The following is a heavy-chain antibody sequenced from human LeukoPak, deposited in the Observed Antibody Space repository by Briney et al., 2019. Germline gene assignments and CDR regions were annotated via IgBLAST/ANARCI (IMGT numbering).Heavy chain of an antibody. CDR2: SNPNSGNT. Sequence: RQAPGQGLEWMGWSNPNSGNTNCAQRFQGRVTLTSDTSISTAYMELSRLGSDDTALYYCAKVQDIRAFHIWGQGTMVTVSS. J-gene: IGHJ3*02. V-gene: IGHV1-2*02. CDR3: AKVQDIRAFHI. D-gene: IGHD2-15*01.